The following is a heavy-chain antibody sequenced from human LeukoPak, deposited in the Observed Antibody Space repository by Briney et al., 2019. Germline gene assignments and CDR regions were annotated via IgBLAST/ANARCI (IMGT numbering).Heavy chain of an antibody. CDR1: GGTFSSYT. D-gene: IGHD3-10*01. CDR2: INPNSGGT. V-gene: IGHV1-2*02. CDR3: AREGRITPAFDI. J-gene: IGHJ3*02. Sequence: GSSVKVSCKASGGTFSSYTINWVRQAPGQGLEWMGWINPNSGGTNYAQKFQGRVTMTRDTSISTAYMELSRLRSDDTAVYYCAREGRITPAFDIWGQGTMVTVSS.